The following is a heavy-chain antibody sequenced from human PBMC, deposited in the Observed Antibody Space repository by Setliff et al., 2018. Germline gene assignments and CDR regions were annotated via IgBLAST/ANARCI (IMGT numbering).Heavy chain of an antibody. CDR3: AKPTQGQLALGA. D-gene: IGHD1-1*01. CDR2: ISSSGGSI. Sequence: PGGSLRLSCVASGFTFNNFAFNWVRQAPGKGLEWVSSISSSGGSINYADSVKGRFTISRDNSKNTLYLQMDSLRDDDTAVYYCAKPTQGQLALGAWGQGTLVTVSS. J-gene: IGHJ5*02. V-gene: IGHV3-23*01. CDR1: GFTFNNFA.